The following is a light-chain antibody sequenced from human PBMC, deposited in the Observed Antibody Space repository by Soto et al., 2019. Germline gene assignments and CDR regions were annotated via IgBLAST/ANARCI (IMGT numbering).Light chain of an antibody. V-gene: IGLV7-46*01. CDR3: VLSYGGAGRV. Sequence: QTVVTQEPSLTVSHGGTVNLTCGSRTGAVTIGHYPYWFQQKPGQAPRTLIYDTSGKHSSTPARFSGSLLGGKAALTLSGAQPDDEAEYFCVLSYGGAGRVFGGGTKLTVL. J-gene: IGLJ2*01. CDR1: TGAVTIGHY. CDR2: DTS.